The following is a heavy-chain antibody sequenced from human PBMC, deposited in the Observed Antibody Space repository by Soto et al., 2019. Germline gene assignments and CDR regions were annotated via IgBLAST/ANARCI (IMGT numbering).Heavy chain of an antibody. CDR3: VTDVPNDIYPYDY. Sequence: PGGSLRLSCAAPGFTFSRYWMSWVRQAPGKGLEWVAHINQDGSEKGYVDSVKGRFTISRDDSKSTLSLQMNSLKVEDTAVYYCVTDVPNDIYPYDYWGQGTLVTVSS. V-gene: IGHV3-7*03. D-gene: IGHD3-9*01. CDR2: INQDGSEK. CDR1: GFTFSRYW. J-gene: IGHJ4*02.